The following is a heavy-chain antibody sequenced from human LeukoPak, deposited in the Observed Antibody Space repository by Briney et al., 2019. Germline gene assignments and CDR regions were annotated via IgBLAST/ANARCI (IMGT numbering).Heavy chain of an antibody. V-gene: IGHV1-2*02. D-gene: IGHD3-3*01. CDR2: INPNSGGT. CDR1: GYTFTGYY. CDR3: ARAIAVTRPYFDY. J-gene: IGHJ4*02. Sequence: ASVKVSCKASGYTFTGYYMHWVRQAPGQGLEWMGWINPNSGGTNYAQKFHGRVTMTRDTSISTAYMELSRLRSDDTAVYYCARAIAVTRPYFDYWGQGTLVTVSS.